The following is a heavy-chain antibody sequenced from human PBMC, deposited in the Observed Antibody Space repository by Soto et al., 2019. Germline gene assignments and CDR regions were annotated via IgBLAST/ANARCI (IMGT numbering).Heavy chain of an antibody. D-gene: IGHD3-16*01. Sequence: PSETLSLTCTVSGCSISSGSYYWGWVRQPPGKGLEWVGNIYYYGDAYYNPSRQGRVAISVDTSKKQFSLRLSSVTAADTAVYYCARRWGTTFDYWGQGTLVTVSS. CDR3: ARRWGTTFDY. V-gene: IGHV4-39*01. CDR2: IYYYGDA. J-gene: IGHJ4*02. CDR1: GCSISSGSYY.